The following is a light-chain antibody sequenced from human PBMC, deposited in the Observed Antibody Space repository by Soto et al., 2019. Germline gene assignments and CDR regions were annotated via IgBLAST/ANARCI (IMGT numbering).Light chain of an antibody. CDR3: QQYET. J-gene: IGKJ3*01. CDR2: KAS. V-gene: IGKV1-5*03. Sequence: DIQMTQSPSTLSASVGDRVTITCRASQSISSWLAWYQQKPGKAPKLLIYKASSLESGVPSRFSGSGSGTEFTLTISSPQPDDFATYYCQQYETFGPGTKVDIK. CDR1: QSISSW.